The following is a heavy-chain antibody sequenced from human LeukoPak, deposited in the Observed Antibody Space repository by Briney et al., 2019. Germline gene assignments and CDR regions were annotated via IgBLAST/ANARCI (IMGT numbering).Heavy chain of an antibody. CDR1: GFTFSSYG. CDR2: IWYDGSNK. J-gene: IGHJ4*02. CDR3: AKDSFSGSYFDY. V-gene: IGHV3-33*06. Sequence: GGSLRLSXAASGFTFSSYGMHWVRQAPGKGLEWVAVIWYDGSNKYYADSVKGRFTISRDNSKNTLYLQMNSLRAEDTAVYYCAKDSFSGSYFDYWGQGTLVTVSS. D-gene: IGHD3-10*01.